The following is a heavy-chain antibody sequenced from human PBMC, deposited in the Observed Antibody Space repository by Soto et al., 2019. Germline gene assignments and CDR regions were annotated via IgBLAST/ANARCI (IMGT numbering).Heavy chain of an antibody. CDR2: IYYSGST. J-gene: IGHJ4*02. Sequence: PSETLSLTCTVSGGSISSYYWSWIRQPPGKGLEWIGYIYYSGSTNYNPSLKSRVTISVDTSKNQFSLKLSSVTAADTAVYYCARTYDSSGYYWAYFDYWGQGTLVTVSS. CDR3: ARTYDSSGYYWAYFDY. V-gene: IGHV4-59*01. D-gene: IGHD3-22*01. CDR1: GGSISSYY.